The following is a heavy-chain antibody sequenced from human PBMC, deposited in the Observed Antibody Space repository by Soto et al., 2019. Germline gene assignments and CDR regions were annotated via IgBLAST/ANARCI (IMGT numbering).Heavy chain of an antibody. V-gene: IGHV3-7*01. CDR3: ARPPVKGIHV. J-gene: IGHJ6*02. CDR2: TKRDASET. D-gene: IGHD4-17*01. Sequence: PGGSLRLSCEGTGFNFSSYWMHWVRQAPGKGLEWVANTKRDASETYYADSVKGRSTISRDNTKNSLYLQMNSLRVEDTAVYYCARPPVKGIHVWGQGTTVTVSS. CDR1: GFNFSSYW.